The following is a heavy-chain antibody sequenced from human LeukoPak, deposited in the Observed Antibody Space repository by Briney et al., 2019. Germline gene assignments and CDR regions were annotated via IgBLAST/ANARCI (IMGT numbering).Heavy chain of an antibody. CDR2: ISSSSSYI. D-gene: IGHD6-13*01. CDR3: ARDSESSSWGGYFDY. Sequence: GGSLRLSCAASGFTFSSYSMNWVRQAPGEGLEWGSSISSSSSYIYYADSVKGRFTISRDNAKNSLYLQMNSLRAEDTAVYYCARDSESSSWGGYFDYWGQGTLVTVSS. V-gene: IGHV3-21*01. J-gene: IGHJ4*02. CDR1: GFTFSSYS.